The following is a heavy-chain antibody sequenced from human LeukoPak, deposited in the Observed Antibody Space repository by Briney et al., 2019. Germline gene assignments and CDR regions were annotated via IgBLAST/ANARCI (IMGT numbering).Heavy chain of an antibody. J-gene: IGHJ4*02. CDR2: IYHTGST. Sequence: PSETLSLICTVSGDSISSPDSHWVWIRQPPGKGLQWIGSIYHTGSTYYIPSLKSRLSISVDTSKNQLSLKVISVTAADTAVYYCARGVIAAGGNDFGYWGQGTLVTVSS. D-gene: IGHD6-13*01. V-gene: IGHV4-39*07. CDR3: ARGVIAAGGNDFGY. CDR1: GDSISSPDSH.